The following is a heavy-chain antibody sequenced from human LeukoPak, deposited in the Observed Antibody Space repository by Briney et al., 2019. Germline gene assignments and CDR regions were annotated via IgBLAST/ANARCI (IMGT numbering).Heavy chain of an antibody. V-gene: IGHV1-2*02. Sequence: ASVKVSCKASGYTFSGYYLHWVRQAPGQGLEWMGWIKPNSGDTNYAQRFQDSVTMTWDTSISTAYLALTGLKSAVTAVYYCTRSASTGSFDYWGQGTLITVSS. CDR2: IKPNSGDT. CDR3: TRSASTGSFDY. CDR1: GYTFSGYY. D-gene: IGHD2-8*02. J-gene: IGHJ4*02.